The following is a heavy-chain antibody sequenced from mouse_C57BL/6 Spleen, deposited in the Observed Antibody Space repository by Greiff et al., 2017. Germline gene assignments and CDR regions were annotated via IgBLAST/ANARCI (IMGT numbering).Heavy chain of an antibody. CDR3: ARENYYSKSYWYFDV. D-gene: IGHD2-5*01. CDR1: GYAFSSSW. J-gene: IGHJ1*03. CDR2: IYPGDGDT. V-gene: IGHV1-82*01. Sequence: VQLQQSGPELVKPGASVKISCKASGYAFSSSWMNWVKQRPGKGLEWIGRIYPGDGDTNYNGKFKGKATLTADKSSSTAYMQLSSLTSEDSSVYFCARENYYSKSYWYFDVWGTGTTVTGSS.